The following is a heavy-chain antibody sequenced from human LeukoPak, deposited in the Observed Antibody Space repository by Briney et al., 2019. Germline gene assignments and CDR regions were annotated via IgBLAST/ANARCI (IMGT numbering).Heavy chain of an antibody. CDR3: AKGFQSRGLLDY. J-gene: IGHJ4*02. Sequence: GGSLRLSCAASGFTFGSYAMSWVRQAPGKGLEGVSTISSSDGSTYYAGSVKGRFTISGDNSKSTLYLQMNSLRAEDTAVYYCAKGFQSRGLLDYWGQGTLVTVSS. D-gene: IGHD3-10*01. CDR2: ISSSDGST. CDR1: GFTFGSYA. V-gene: IGHV3-23*01.